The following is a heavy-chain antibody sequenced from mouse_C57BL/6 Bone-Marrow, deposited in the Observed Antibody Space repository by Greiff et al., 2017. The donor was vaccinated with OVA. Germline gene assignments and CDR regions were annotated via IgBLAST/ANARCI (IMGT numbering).Heavy chain of an antibody. CDR3: ARPITTVVHYYAMDY. CDR2: ISSGSSTI. J-gene: IGHJ4*01. CDR1: GFTFSDYG. Sequence: EVQRVESGGGLVKPGGSLKLSCAASGFTFSDYGMHWVRQAPEKGLEWVAYISSGSSTIYYADTVKGRFTISRDNAKNTLFLQMTSLRSEDTAMYYCARPITTVVHYYAMDYWGQGTSVTVSS. V-gene: IGHV5-17*01. D-gene: IGHD1-1*01.